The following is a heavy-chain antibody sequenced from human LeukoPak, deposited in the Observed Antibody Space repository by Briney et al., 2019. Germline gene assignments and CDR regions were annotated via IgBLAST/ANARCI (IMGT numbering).Heavy chain of an antibody. J-gene: IGHJ5*02. Sequence: GSLRLSCAASGFPFSSYWMTWVRQSPGKGLEWIGEMSLGERTNLSPSLTSRVTISVDKSKNQFSLNLSSATAADTAVYYCARVEGGCSRTSCYIDPWGQGILVTVSS. CDR3: ARVEGGCSRTSCYIDP. V-gene: IGHV4-4*02. D-gene: IGHD2-2*02. CDR1: GFPFSSYW. CDR2: MSLGERT.